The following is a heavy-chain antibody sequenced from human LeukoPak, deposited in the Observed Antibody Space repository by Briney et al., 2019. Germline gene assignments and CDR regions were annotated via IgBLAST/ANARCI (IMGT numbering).Heavy chain of an antibody. Sequence: PGGPLRLPCAASGFTFSDYYMSWIRQAPGKGLEWVSYISSSGSTKYHTDSVKGRFTVSRDNAKNSLDLQMNSLIADDTAVYYCARDSTSVGAFDPWGQGALVTVSS. CDR1: GFTFSDYY. CDR2: ISSSGSTK. J-gene: IGHJ5*02. CDR3: ARDSTSVGAFDP. V-gene: IGHV3-11*01.